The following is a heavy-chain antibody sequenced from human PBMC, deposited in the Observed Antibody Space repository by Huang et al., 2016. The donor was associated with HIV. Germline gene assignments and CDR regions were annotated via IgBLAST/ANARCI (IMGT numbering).Heavy chain of an antibody. CDR2: IKQDGSEK. CDR1: GLSISTYW. Sequence: EVQLVESGGGLVQPGGSLRVSCAASGLSISTYWMSWVRQTPGKGLEGVASIKQDGSEKDYVDAVKGRFIISRDNAKNSLYLQMNSLRAEDTAVYYCTRGPLGWLVHRYFYHWGQGTLVTVSS. D-gene: IGHD6-19*01. V-gene: IGHV3-7*01. CDR3: TRGPLGWLVHRYFYH. J-gene: IGHJ1*01.